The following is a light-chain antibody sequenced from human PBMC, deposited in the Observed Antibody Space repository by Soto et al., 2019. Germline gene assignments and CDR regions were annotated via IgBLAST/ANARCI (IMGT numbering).Light chain of an antibody. V-gene: IGKV1-12*01. CDR3: QQANSFPLT. CDR1: QSISNY. CDR2: AAS. Sequence: DIQMTQSPSSLSASVGDIVTITCLASQSISNYLAWYQQKPGKVPKLLIYAASSLHTGVPSRFSGSGSGTDFTLTISSLQPEDFATYYCQQANSFPLTFGGGTKVDIK. J-gene: IGKJ4*01.